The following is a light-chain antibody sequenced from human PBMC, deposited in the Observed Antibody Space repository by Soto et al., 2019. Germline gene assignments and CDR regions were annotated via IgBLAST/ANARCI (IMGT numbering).Light chain of an antibody. CDR1: QDIDNS. CDR2: AVS. CDR3: QQHDGRPTMT. Sequence: IQFTQSPSSLSASVGETVTITCRARQDIDNSLNWYQRQPGKAPKLLIYAVSFLETGVPSRFSGRGSGTVFSLTINSLQADDFATYYCQQHDGRPTMTFGQGTRLEIK. J-gene: IGKJ5*01. V-gene: IGKV1-33*01.